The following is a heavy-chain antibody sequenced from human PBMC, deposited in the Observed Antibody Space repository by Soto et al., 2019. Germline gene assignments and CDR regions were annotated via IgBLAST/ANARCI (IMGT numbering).Heavy chain of an antibody. CDR3: ARDSGTVRYYVNDMDV. V-gene: IGHV3-33*08. Sequence: GGSLRLSCAASGFTFSSYWMHWVRQAPGKGLDWVAVIWYDGSNKYYGDSVKGRFTISRDNSKNTLYLQMNSLRAEDTAVYYCARDSGTVRYYVNDMDVWGQGTTVTISS. D-gene: IGHD3-16*01. CDR2: IWYDGSNK. CDR1: GFTFSSYW. J-gene: IGHJ6*02.